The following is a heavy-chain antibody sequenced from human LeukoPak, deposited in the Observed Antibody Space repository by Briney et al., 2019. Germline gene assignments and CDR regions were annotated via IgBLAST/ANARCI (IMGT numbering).Heavy chain of an antibody. CDR1: GFTFSSYW. D-gene: IGHD2-15*01. J-gene: IGHJ5*02. V-gene: IGHV3-74*01. Sequence: GGSLRLSCAASGFTFSSYWMHWVRQAPGKGLVWVSRINSDGSSTSYADSVKGRFTISRDNAKNTLYLQMNSLRAEDTAVYYCARGLGYRSGGSCVHWFDPWGQGTLVTVSS. CDR2: INSDGSST. CDR3: ARGLGYRSGGSCVHWFDP.